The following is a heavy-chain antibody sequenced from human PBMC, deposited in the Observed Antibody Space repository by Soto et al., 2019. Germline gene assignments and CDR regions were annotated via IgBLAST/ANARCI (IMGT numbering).Heavy chain of an antibody. Sequence: QVQMVEAGGGVVQPGRSLRLSCAASGFTFSSYGMHCVGQAPGTGLEWVAGICYDGRNKYYADSVKGRFTISRDNSKNTLSMQMNRLRAEDTAVYYCARDWCSGGSCYPILEWGQGTLVTVAS. CDR1: GFTFSSYG. V-gene: IGHV3-33*01. CDR3: ARDWCSGGSCYPILE. CDR2: ICYDGRNK. D-gene: IGHD2-15*01. J-gene: IGHJ4*02.